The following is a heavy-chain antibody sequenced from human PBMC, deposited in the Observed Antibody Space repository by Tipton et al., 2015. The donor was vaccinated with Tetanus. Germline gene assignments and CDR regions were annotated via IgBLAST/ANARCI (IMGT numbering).Heavy chain of an antibody. D-gene: IGHD1-26*01. V-gene: IGHV4-31*03. J-gene: IGHJ4*02. Sequence: GLVKPSQTLSLTCTVSGGSISGGRYYWSWIRQRPGKGLEWIGDIYSSGSTYSDPSLKGRVTISVDTSKNQFSLRLNSVTAADTAVYYCARDQARGARGWNYFGYWGLGTLVTVSS. CDR2: IYSSGST. CDR1: GGSISGGRYY. CDR3: ARDQARGARGWNYFGY.